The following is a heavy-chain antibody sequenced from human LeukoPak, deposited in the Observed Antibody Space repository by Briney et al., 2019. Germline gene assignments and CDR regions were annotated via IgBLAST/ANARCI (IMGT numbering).Heavy chain of an antibody. CDR1: GYTFTSYG. D-gene: IGHD3-9*01. V-gene: IGHV1-18*01. J-gene: IGHJ6*03. CDR3: ARYSRYDILTGYPTSYYMDV. CDR2: ISAYNGNT. Sequence: GASVKVSCKASGYTFTSYGISWVRQAPGQGLEWMGWISAYNGNTNYARKLQGRVTMTTDTSTSTAYMELRSLRSDDTAVYYCARYSRYDILTGYPTSYYMDVWGKGTTVTVSS.